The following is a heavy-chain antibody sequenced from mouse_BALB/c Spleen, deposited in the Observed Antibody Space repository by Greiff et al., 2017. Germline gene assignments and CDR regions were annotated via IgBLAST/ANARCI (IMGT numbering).Heavy chain of an antibody. D-gene: IGHD1-1*01. CDR1: GDSITSGY. CDR2: ISYSGST. J-gene: IGHJ2*01. Sequence: EVKLQESGPSLAKPSQTLSLTCSVTGDSITSGYWNWIRKFPGNKLEYMGYISYSGSTYYNPSLKSRISITRDTSKNQYYLQLNSVTTEDTATYYCARVLYYYGSSEYYFDYWGQGTTLTVSS. V-gene: IGHV3-8*02. CDR3: ARVLYYYGSSEYYFDY.